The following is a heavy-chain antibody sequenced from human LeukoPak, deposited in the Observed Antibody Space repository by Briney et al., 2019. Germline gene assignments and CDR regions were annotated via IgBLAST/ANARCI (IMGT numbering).Heavy chain of an antibody. Sequence: GGSLRLSCAASGFTFSCYAMNWVRQAPGKGPEWVSGISGSGGSTHYADSVKGRFTISRDNSKNTLYLQVNSLRAEDTALYYCAKDQTPYGSGSYSPIDYWGQGTLVTVSS. CDR2: ISGSGGST. CDR1: GFTFSCYA. J-gene: IGHJ4*02. V-gene: IGHV3-23*01. CDR3: AKDQTPYGSGSYSPIDY. D-gene: IGHD3-10*01.